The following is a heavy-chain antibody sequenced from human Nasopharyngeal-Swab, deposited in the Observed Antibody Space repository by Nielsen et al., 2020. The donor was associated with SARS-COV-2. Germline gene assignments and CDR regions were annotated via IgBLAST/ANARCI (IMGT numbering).Heavy chain of an antibody. Sequence: GESLKISCAASGFTFSSYDMHWVRQAPGKGLEWVAVISYDGSNKYYADSVKGRFTISRDNSKNTLYQQMNSLRAEDTAVYYWAKGGGTTGTVGLDIWGQGTMVTVSS. J-gene: IGHJ3*02. V-gene: IGHV3-30*18. CDR2: ISYDGSNK. CDR1: GFTFSSYD. D-gene: IGHD1-1*01. CDR3: AKGGGTTGTVGLDI.